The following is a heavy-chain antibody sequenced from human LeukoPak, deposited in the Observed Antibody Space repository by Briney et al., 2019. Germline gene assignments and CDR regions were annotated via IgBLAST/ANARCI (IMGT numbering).Heavy chain of an antibody. CDR3: ARPPRYRGSRVVHPFDY. J-gene: IGHJ4*02. Sequence: ASVKVSCKASGYTFTGYYMHWVRQAPGQGLEWMGWINPNSGGTNYAQKFQGRVTMTRDTSISTAYMELSRLRSDDTAVYYCARPPRYRGSRVVHPFDYWGQGTLVTVSP. D-gene: IGHD1-26*01. CDR2: INPNSGGT. V-gene: IGHV1-2*02. CDR1: GYTFTGYY.